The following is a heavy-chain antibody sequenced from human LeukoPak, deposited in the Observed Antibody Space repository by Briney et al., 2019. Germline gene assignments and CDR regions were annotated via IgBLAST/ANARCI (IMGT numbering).Heavy chain of an antibody. J-gene: IGHJ4*02. Sequence: GGSLRLSCAASGFTFSSYSMNWVRQAPGKGLEWVSSISSSSSYIYYADSVKGRFTISRDNAKNSLYLQMNSLRAEDTAVYYCAKDLWGSYSFDYWGQGTLVTVSS. CDR3: AKDLWGSYSFDY. CDR1: GFTFSSYS. V-gene: IGHV3-21*04. CDR2: ISSSSSYI. D-gene: IGHD3-16*01.